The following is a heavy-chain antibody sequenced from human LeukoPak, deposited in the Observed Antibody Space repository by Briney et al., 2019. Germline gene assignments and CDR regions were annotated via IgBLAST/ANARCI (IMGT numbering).Heavy chain of an antibody. V-gene: IGHV3-7*01. CDR2: IKQDGSEK. CDR1: GFTFSSYW. D-gene: IGHD4-17*01. Sequence: GGSLRLSCAASGFTFSSYWMSWVRQAPGKGLEWVANIKQDGSEKYYVDSVKGRFTISRDNAKNSLYLQMSSLRAEDTAVYYCARETGTTEYYFDYWGQGTLVTVSS. J-gene: IGHJ4*02. CDR3: ARETGTTEYYFDY.